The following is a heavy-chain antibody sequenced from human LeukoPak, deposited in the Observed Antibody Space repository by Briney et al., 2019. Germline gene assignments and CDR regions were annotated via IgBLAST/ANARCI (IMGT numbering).Heavy chain of an antibody. J-gene: IGHJ4*02. CDR1: DDSITIYY. CDR2: IDHTGIT. Sequence: PSETLSLTCTVSDDSITIYYWNWIRQPPGKGLEWIGYIDHTGITNYNPSLNSRVTISRDTSKNHFSLELSSATAADTAVYYCARDSSGYNWGQGTLVTVSS. D-gene: IGHD3-22*01. V-gene: IGHV4-59*01. CDR3: ARDSSGYN.